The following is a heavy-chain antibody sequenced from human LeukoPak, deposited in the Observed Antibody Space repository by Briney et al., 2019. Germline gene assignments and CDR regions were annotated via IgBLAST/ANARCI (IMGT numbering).Heavy chain of an antibody. D-gene: IGHD2-21*02. Sequence: SETLSLTCTVSGGSISSGGYYWSWIRQHPGKGLEWIGYIYYSGSTYYNPSLKSRVTISADTSKKQFSLKLSSVTAADTAVYYCARAVRTVTASLLSYYYGMDVWGQGTTVTVSS. V-gene: IGHV4-31*03. CDR1: GGSISSGGYY. CDR2: IYYSGST. CDR3: ARAVRTVTASLLSYYYGMDV. J-gene: IGHJ6*02.